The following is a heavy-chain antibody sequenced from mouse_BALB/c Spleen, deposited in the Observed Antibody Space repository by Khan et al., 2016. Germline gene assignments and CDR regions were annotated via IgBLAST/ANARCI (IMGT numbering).Heavy chain of an antibody. Sequence: VQLQQSGPELMKPGASVKISCKASGYSFTSYYMHWVKQSHGKSLEWIGYIDPFNGGTSYNQKFKGKATLTVEKSSSTAYMHLSRLTSEDSPVYYCASSTQSFYAMDYWGQGPSVTVAS. J-gene: IGHJ4*01. CDR2: IDPFNGGT. V-gene: IGHV1S135*01. D-gene: IGHD1-1*01. CDR1: GYSFTSYY. CDR3: ASSTQSFYAMDY.